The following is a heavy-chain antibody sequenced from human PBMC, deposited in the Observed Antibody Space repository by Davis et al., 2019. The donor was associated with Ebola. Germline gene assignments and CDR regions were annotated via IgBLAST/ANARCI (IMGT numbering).Heavy chain of an antibody. CDR3: ARTYDSSGNDY. V-gene: IGHV4-39*01. D-gene: IGHD3-22*01. J-gene: IGHJ4*02. CDR2: IYYSGST. Sequence: SETLSLTCTVSGGSISSSSHHWGWIRQPPGKGLEWIGTIYYSGSTYYNPSLKSRVTISVDTSKNQFSLKLSSVTAADTAVYFCARTYDSSGNDYWGQGTLVTVSS. CDR1: GGSISSSSHH.